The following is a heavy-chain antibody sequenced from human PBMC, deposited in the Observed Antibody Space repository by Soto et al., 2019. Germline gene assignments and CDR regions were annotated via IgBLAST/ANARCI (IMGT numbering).Heavy chain of an antibody. V-gene: IGHV1-69*02. D-gene: IGHD3-22*01. J-gene: IGHJ4*02. CDR3: ATLPYYYDSSGYYYGPGN. Sequence: SVKVSCKASGGTFSSYTISWVRQAPGQGLEWMGRIIPILGIANYAQKFQGRVTITADKSTSTAYMELSSLRSEDTAVYYCATLPYYYDSSGYYYGPGNWGQGTLVTVSS. CDR1: GGTFSSYT. CDR2: IIPILGIA.